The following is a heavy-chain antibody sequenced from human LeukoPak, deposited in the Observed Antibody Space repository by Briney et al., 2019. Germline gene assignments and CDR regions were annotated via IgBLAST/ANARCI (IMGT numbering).Heavy chain of an antibody. CDR3: ARRWVNAFDI. D-gene: IGHD3-22*01. Sequence: PGGSLRLSCAASGFTFSNSGMHWVRQAPGKGLEWVAVVRYDGSDKDYADSVKGRFTISRDNSENTLYLQMNSLRDEGTAVYFCARRWVNAFDIWGQGTMVTVSS. CDR1: GFTFSNSG. J-gene: IGHJ3*02. V-gene: IGHV3-33*01. CDR2: VRYDGSDK.